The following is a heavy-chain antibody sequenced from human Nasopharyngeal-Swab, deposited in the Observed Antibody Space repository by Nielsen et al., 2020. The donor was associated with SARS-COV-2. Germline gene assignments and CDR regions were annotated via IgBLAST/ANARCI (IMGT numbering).Heavy chain of an antibody. J-gene: IGHJ6*02. CDR2: ISSSGSTI. D-gene: IGHD2-15*01. CDR1: GFTFSDYY. V-gene: IGHV3-11*04. CDR3: ARDTPTYCSGGSCYSRYYYGMDV. Sequence: GESLKISRAASGFTFSDYYMSWIRQAPGKGLEWVSYISSSGSTIYYADSVKGRFTISRDNAKNSLYLQMNSLRAEDTAVYYCARDTPTYCSGGSCYSRYYYGMDVWGQGTTVTVSS.